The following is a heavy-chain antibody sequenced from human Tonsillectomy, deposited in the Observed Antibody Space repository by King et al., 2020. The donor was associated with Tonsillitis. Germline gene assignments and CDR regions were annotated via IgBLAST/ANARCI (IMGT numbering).Heavy chain of an antibody. CDR1: GFTFSSYW. V-gene: IGHV3-7*01. D-gene: IGHD6-6*01. CDR2: INLDGSEQ. J-gene: IGHJ4*02. CDR3: VTSLAARHPDDY. Sequence: VQLVESGGGLVQPGGSLRLSCAASGFTFSSYWMSWVRRAPGKGLDMLANINLDGSEQYYVDSVRGRFTISRDNAKNSLYLQMNSLRVEDTALYYCVTSLAARHPDDYWGQGTLVTISS.